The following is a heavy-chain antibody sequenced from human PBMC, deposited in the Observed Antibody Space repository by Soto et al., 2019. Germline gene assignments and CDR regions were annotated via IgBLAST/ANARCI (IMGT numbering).Heavy chain of an antibody. J-gene: IGHJ4*02. D-gene: IGHD6-19*01. V-gene: IGHV1-46*03. CDR2: INPSDGST. Sequence: QVQLVQSGAEVKKPGASVKVSCKASGYTFSSYYLHWVRQAPGQGLEWMGIINPSDGSTTYAQKFQGRVTMTRDTSTSTVYMELSSLRSEDTAMYYCARKYTSVKAGLVAFDYWGQGNLVTVSS. CDR3: ARKYTSVKAGLVAFDY. CDR1: GYTFSSYY.